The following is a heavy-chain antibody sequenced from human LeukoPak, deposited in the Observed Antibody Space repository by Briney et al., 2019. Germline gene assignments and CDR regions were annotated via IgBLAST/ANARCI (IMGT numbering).Heavy chain of an antibody. V-gene: IGHV1-18*01. CDR3: ASAESMALYFLY. CDR1: GYTFTDFG. CDR2: VSTYNGDT. D-gene: IGHD1-14*01. J-gene: IGHJ1*01. Sequence: ASVKVSCKASGYTFTDFGFIWVRQAPGQGLEWMGWVSTYNGDTDYAKKFQDRVTMTTESSTQTTFMELRNLRSDDTAVYYCASAESMALYFLYWGQGTLVSVSS.